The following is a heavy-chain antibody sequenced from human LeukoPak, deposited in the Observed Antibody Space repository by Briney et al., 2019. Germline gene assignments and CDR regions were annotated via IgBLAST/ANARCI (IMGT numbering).Heavy chain of an antibody. D-gene: IGHD2-2*01. J-gene: IGHJ5*02. CDR1: GYTFTGYY. Sequence: ASVEVSCKASGYTFTGYYMHWVRQAPGQGLEWMGWINPNSGGTNYAQKFQGWVTMTRDTSISTAYMELSRLRSDDTAVYYCARGYCSSTSCPTNWFDPWGQGTLVTVSS. CDR2: INPNSGGT. V-gene: IGHV1-2*04. CDR3: ARGYCSSTSCPTNWFDP.